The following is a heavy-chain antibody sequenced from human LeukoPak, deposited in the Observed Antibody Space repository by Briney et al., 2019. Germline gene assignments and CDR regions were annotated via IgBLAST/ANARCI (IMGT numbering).Heavy chain of an antibody. CDR1: GFTFSSYW. CDR2: IKQDGSEK. J-gene: IGHJ6*04. Sequence: GGSLRLSCAASGFTFSSYWMSWVRQAPGKGLEWVANIKQDGSEKYYVDSVKGRFTISRDNAKNSLYLQMNSLRAEDTAVYYCAGSLRYDYSSGSGDVWGKGTTVTVSS. CDR3: AGSLRYDYSSGSGDV. V-gene: IGHV3-7*03. D-gene: IGHD6-19*01.